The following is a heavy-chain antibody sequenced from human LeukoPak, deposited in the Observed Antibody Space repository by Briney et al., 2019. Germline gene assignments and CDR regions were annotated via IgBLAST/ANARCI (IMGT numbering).Heavy chain of an antibody. CDR2: ISGSADGT. CDR1: GFTFRTYT. CDR3: ARDPSSLSMDV. Sequence: GGSLRLSCAAPGFTFRTYTMNWIRRAPGEGLQWVSAISGSADGTYYSDSVKGRFTISRDNSNNTLYLQMHSLRVEDTAIYYCARDPSSLSMDVWGKGTTVTVSS. J-gene: IGHJ6*04. V-gene: IGHV3-23*01.